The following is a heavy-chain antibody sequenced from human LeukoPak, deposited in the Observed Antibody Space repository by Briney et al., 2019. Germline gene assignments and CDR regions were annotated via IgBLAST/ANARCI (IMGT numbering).Heavy chain of an antibody. V-gene: IGHV1-8*03. D-gene: IGHD1-26*01. Sequence: ASVKVSCKASGYTFTSYDINWVRQATGQGLEWMGWMNPNSGNTGYAQKFQGRVTITRKTSISTAYMELSSLRSEDTAVYYCARGVVEVGATRYYYYYMDVWGKGTTVTVSS. CDR1: GYTFTSYD. J-gene: IGHJ6*03. CDR2: MNPNSGNT. CDR3: ARGVVEVGATRYYYYYMDV.